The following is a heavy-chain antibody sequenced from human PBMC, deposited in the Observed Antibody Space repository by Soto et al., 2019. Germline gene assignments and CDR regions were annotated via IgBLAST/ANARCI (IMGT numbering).Heavy chain of an antibody. CDR1: GYTFTGYY. J-gene: IGHJ6*02. Sequence: VASVKVSCKASGYTFTGYYMHWVRQAPGQGLEWMGWINPNSGGTNYAQKFQGWVTMTRDTSISTAYMELSRLRSDDTAVYYCARSSTYYDFWSGYPASNYYYYGMDVWGQGTTVTVSS. V-gene: IGHV1-2*04. D-gene: IGHD3-3*01. CDR2: INPNSGGT. CDR3: ARSSTYYDFWSGYPASNYYYYGMDV.